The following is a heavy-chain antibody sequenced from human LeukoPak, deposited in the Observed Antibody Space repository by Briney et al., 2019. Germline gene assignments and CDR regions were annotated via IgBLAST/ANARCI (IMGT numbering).Heavy chain of an antibody. D-gene: IGHD5-12*01. J-gene: IGHJ4*02. CDR2: ITPSGDGT. Sequence: PGGSLRLSCAASGFTFSSPSMSWVRQAPGKGLEWVSSITPSGDGTYYVDSVKGRFTISRDNSKNTLYLQMNSLRVEDTAIYYCAKDSPVATWWGQGTLVTVSS. V-gene: IGHV3-23*01. CDR3: AKDSPVATW. CDR1: GFTFSSPS.